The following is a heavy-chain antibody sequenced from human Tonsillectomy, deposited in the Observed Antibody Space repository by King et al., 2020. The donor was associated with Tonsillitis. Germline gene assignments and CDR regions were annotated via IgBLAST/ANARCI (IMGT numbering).Heavy chain of an antibody. CDR2: INPSGGST. J-gene: IGHJ4*02. CDR1: GYTFTSYY. Sequence: VQLVQSGAEVKKPGASVKVSCKASGYTFTSYYMYWVRQAPGQGLEWMAIINPSGGSTNYAQKFQGRVTMTRDTSTSTVYMELSSLRSEDTAVYYCARGAKNYDLSTETEGAFDYWGQGTLVTVSS. CDR3: ARGAKNYDLSTETEGAFDY. V-gene: IGHV1-46*03. D-gene: IGHD3-9*01.